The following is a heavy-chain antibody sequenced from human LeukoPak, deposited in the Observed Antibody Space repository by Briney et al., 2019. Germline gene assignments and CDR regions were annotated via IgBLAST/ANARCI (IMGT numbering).Heavy chain of an antibody. CDR2: ISSSGSTI. D-gene: IGHD6-13*01. CDR1: GFTFSSYE. J-gene: IGHJ4*02. Sequence: GGALRLSCAASGFTFSSYEMNWVRQAPGKGLAGVSYISSSGSTIYYAGSVKGRFTISRDNAKNSLYLQMNSLRAEDTAVYYCSRGGTAAAAYYFDYWGQGTLVTVSS. V-gene: IGHV3-48*03. CDR3: SRGGTAAAAYYFDY.